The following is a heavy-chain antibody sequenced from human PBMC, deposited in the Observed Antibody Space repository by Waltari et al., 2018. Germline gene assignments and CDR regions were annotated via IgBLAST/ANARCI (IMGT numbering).Heavy chain of an antibody. CDR3: ARDKFTSLGAIDI. Sequence: QVQLQQSGPGLMKPSQTLSLTCAISGDSVSGDSGAWNWTRHSPSRGLEWLGRTYYRSKWYNDYAVSVKSRITINPDTSKNQFSLQLRSLTPEDTAVYYCARDKFTSLGAIDIWSQGTMVTVS. CDR1: GDSVSGDSGA. CDR2: TYYRSKWYN. J-gene: IGHJ3*02. V-gene: IGHV6-1*01.